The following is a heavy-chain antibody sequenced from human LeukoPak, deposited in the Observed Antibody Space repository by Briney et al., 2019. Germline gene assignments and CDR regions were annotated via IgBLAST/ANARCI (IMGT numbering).Heavy chain of an antibody. V-gene: IGHV1-69*01. J-gene: IGHJ5*02. D-gene: IGHD6-13*01. CDR3: ARDGYSSSQNWFDP. CDR2: ISPIFGTA. CDR1: GGTFSSYA. Sequence: ASVKVSCKASGGTFSSYAISWVRQAPGQGLEWMGGISPIFGTANYAQKFQGRVTITADEPTSTAYLELSSLRSDDTAVYYCARDGYSSSQNWFDPWGQGTLVTVSS.